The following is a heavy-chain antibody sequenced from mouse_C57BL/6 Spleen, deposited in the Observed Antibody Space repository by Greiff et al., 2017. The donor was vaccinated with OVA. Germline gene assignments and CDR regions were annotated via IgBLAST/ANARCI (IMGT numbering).Heavy chain of an antibody. CDR2: IYPGDGDT. Sequence: QVQLQQSGPELVKPGASVKISCKASGYAFSSSWMNWVKQRPGKGLEWIGRIYPGDGDTNYNGKFKGKATLTADTSSSTAYMQLSSLTSEDPAIYIYSRENYYGSSYLSYWGQGTTLTVSA. CDR1: GYAFSSSW. J-gene: IGHJ2*01. D-gene: IGHD1-1*01. V-gene: IGHV1-82*01. CDR3: SRENYYGSSYLSY.